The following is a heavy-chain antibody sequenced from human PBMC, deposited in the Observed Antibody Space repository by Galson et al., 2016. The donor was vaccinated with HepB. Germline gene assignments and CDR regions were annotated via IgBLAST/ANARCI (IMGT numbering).Heavy chain of an antibody. Sequence: SLRLSCAASGFTFRSHGMHWVRQAPGKGLEWVAVIWYDGSNYYYADSVRGRFIISRDNSRNTLYLQMSSLRVEDTARYYCVRWADDRASDIWGQGTQVTVSS. J-gene: IGHJ4*02. CDR3: VRWADDRASDI. D-gene: IGHD5-24*01. CDR1: GFTFRSHG. V-gene: IGHV3-33*03. CDR2: IWYDGSNY.